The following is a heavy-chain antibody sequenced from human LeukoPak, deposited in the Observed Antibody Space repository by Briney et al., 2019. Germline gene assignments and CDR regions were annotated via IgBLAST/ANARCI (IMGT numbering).Heavy chain of an antibody. CDR1: GYTFTSYY. CDR2: INPSGGST. J-gene: IGHJ6*02. D-gene: IGHD6-6*01. Sequence: ASVKVSCKASGYTFTSYYMHWVRQAPGQGLEWMGIINPSGGSTSYAQKFQGRVTMTRDTSTSTVYMELSSLRSEDTAVYYCARGGGEYSSSQAYYYYGMDVWGQGTTVTVSS. CDR3: ARGGGEYSSSQAYYYYGMDV. V-gene: IGHV1-46*01.